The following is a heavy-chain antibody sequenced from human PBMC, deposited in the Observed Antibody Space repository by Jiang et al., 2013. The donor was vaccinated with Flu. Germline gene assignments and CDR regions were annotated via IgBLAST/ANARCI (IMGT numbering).Heavy chain of an antibody. CDR1: GDSVSSNSAA. CDR2: TYYRSKWYN. Sequence: QTLSLTCAISGDSVSSNSAAWNWIRQSPSRGLEWLGRTYYRSKWYNDYAVSVKSRITINPDTSKNQFSLQLNSVTPEDTAVYYCARDLRPYDIVLMVYAIEADAFDIWGQGTMVTVSS. D-gene: IGHD2-8*01. V-gene: IGHV6-1*01. CDR3: ARDLRPYDIVLMVYAIEADAFDI. J-gene: IGHJ3*02.